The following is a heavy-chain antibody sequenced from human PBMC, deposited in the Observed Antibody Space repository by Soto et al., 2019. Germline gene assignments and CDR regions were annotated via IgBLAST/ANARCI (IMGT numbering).Heavy chain of an antibody. D-gene: IGHD6-19*01. Sequence: GGSLRLYCAASEFTFSRYSMNWVRQAPGKGLEWVSYISSSSSTIYYADSVKGRFTISRDNAKNSLYLQMNSLRDEDTAVYYCAREQWLVETVYYYYGMDVWGQGTTVTVSS. CDR3: AREQWLVETVYYYYGMDV. J-gene: IGHJ6*02. CDR2: ISSSSSTI. V-gene: IGHV3-48*02. CDR1: EFTFSRYS.